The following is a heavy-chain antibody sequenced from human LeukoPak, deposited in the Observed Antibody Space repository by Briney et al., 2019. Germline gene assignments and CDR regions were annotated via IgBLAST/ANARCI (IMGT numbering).Heavy chain of an antibody. CDR1: GFTFSNFA. CDR2: INGSGGRT. V-gene: IGHV3-23*01. D-gene: IGHD3-22*01. Sequence: PGVSLRLSCAASGFTFSNFAMMWVRQAPGKGLEWVSGINGSGGRTFYADSVRGRFTISRDNSKNTLYLQLSSLRAEDTAVYYCVKGGDSSGYDNYDHWGQGTLVTVSS. CDR3: VKGGDSSGYDNYDH. J-gene: IGHJ4*01.